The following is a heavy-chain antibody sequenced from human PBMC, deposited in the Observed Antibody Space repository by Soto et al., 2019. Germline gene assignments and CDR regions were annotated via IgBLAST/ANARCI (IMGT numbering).Heavy chain of an antibody. D-gene: IGHD6-13*01. V-gene: IGHV4-39*01. J-gene: IGHJ4*02. CDR1: GGSISSSSYY. Sequence: QLQLQESGPGLVKPSETLSLTCTVSGGSISSSSYYWGWIRQPPGKGLEWIGSIYYSGSTYYNPSLKSRVTISVDTSKNQFSLKLSSVTAADTAVYYCARQTDGQQLVLYWGQGTLVTVSS. CDR3: ARQTDGQQLVLY. CDR2: IYYSGST.